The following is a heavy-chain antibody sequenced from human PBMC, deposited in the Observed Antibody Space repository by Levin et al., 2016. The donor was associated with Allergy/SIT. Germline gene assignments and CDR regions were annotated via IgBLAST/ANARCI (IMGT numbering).Heavy chain of an antibody. CDR1: GFTFSSYW. Sequence: GESLKISCTTSGFTFSSYWMAWVRQAPGKGLEWVANINQDGSAKFFVDSVRGRFTISRDNAENSLYLQMNSLRVEDTALYYCAGGTYSAYWGQGTLVTVSS. J-gene: IGHJ4*02. CDR3: AGGTYSAY. CDR2: INQDGSAK. V-gene: IGHV3-7*01. D-gene: IGHD1-26*01.